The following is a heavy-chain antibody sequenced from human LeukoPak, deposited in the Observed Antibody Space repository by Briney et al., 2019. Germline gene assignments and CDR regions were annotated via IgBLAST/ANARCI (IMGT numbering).Heavy chain of an antibody. CDR2: IYNGVNT. CDR3: ARSRAFNSGAFDP. V-gene: IGHV4-61*01. Sequence: SDTLSLTCTVSGASVSSASYWTWIRQPPGKGVEWIAHIYNGVNTNYNPSLKSRVTISVDTSKNQFSLRLNSVTAADTAVYYCARSRAFNSGAFDPWGQGSLVTVSS. J-gene: IGHJ5*02. D-gene: IGHD1-26*01. CDR1: GASVSSASY.